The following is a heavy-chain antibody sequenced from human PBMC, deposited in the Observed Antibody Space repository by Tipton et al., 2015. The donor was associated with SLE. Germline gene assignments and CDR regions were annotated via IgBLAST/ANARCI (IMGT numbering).Heavy chain of an antibody. CDR2: IYTSGST. CDR3: ARDVGYCTNGVCPPFDY. V-gene: IGHV4-4*08. D-gene: IGHD2-8*01. Sequence: LRLSCTVSGGSISSYYWSWIRQPPGKGLEWIGRIYTSGSTNYNPSLKSRVTISVDTSKNQFSLKLSSVTAADTAVYYCARDVGYCTNGVCPPFDYWGQGTLVTVSS. CDR1: GGSISSYY. J-gene: IGHJ4*02.